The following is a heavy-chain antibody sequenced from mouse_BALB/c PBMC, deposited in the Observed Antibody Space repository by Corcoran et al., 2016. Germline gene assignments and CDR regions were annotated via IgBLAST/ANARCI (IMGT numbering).Heavy chain of an antibody. J-gene: IGHJ4*01. V-gene: IGHV8-12*01. D-gene: IGHD1-1*01. CDR2: IYWNDDK. CDR1: GFSLSTSGMG. Sequence: QVTLKESGPGILQPSQTLSLTCSFSGFSLSTSGMGVSWIRQPSGKGLEWLANIYWNDDKRYNPSLKSRLTISKDTSSNQVFLKITSVDTADTDTYYCARSGYYGSSYAMDYWGQGTSVTVSS. CDR3: ARSGYYGSSYAMDY.